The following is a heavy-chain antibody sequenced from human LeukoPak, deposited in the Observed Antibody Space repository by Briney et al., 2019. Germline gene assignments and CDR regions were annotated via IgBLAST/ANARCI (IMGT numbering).Heavy chain of an antibody. D-gene: IGHD2/OR15-2a*01. CDR3: AREDPSMVNWFDP. J-gene: IGHJ5*02. CDR2: ISSNGGST. CDR1: GFTFSSYA. Sequence: PGGSLRLSCAASGFTFSSYAMHWVRQAPGTGLEYVSAISSNGGSTYYANSVKGRFTISRDNSKNTLYLQMGSLRAEDMAVYYCAREDPSMVNWFDPWGQGTLVTVSS. V-gene: IGHV3-64*01.